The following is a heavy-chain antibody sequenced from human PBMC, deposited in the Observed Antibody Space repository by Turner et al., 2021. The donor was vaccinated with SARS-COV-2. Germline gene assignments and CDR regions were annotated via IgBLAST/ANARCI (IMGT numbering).Heavy chain of an antibody. D-gene: IGHD3-22*01. CDR1: GFTFSSYS. CDR2: ISSSSSYI. J-gene: IGHJ3*02. CDR3: ARARWDYYDSSGYYPNAFDI. V-gene: IGHV3-21*01. Sequence: EVQLVESGGGLVKPGGSLRLSCAASGFTFSSYSMNWVRQAPGKGLEWVSSISSSSSYIYYADSVKGRFTISRDNAKNSLYLQMNNLKAEDTAVYYCARARWDYYDSSGYYPNAFDIWGQGTMVTVSS.